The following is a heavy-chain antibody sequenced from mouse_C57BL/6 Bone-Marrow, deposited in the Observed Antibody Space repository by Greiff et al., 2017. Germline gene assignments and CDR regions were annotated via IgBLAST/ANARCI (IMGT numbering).Heavy chain of an antibody. CDR1: GYTFTDYY. D-gene: IGHD1-1*01. J-gene: IGHJ3*01. CDR3: ARGGSSPAWFAY. V-gene: IGHV1-19*01. Sequence: VQLQQSGPVLVKPGASVQMSCKASGYTFTDYYMNWVKQSHGKSLEWIGVINPYNGGTSYNQKFKGKATLTVDKSSISAYMKLNSCTSEDSAVYYCARGGSSPAWFAYWGQGTLVTVSA. CDR2: INPYNGGT.